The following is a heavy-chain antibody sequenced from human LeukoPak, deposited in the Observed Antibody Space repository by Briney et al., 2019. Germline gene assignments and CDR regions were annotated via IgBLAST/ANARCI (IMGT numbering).Heavy chain of an antibody. D-gene: IGHD3-3*02. CDR2: ISPYIGNT. J-gene: IGHJ4*02. CDR1: GYTFTGYY. V-gene: IGHV1-18*04. Sequence: ASVKVSCKASGYTFTGYYMHWVRQAPGQGLEWMGWISPYIGNTYYSQKLQGRVTMTTDTSTTIAYMELRSLRSDDTGVYYCARFTPRLSREKFDYWGQGTLVTVSS. CDR3: ARFTPRLSREKFDY.